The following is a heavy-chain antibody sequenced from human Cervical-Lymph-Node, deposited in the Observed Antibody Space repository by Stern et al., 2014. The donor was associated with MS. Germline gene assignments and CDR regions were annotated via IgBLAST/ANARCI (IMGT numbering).Heavy chain of an antibody. Sequence: MQLVESGAEVKKPGASGKVSCKASGYTFTSSYMHWVRQAPGQGLEWMGIINPSGGSTSYAQKFQGRVTMTRDTSTSTVYMELRSLRSEDTAVYYCAREVAGHRLGMMDVWGQGTTVTVSS. D-gene: IGHD6-19*01. CDR1: GYTFTSSY. V-gene: IGHV1-46*01. CDR3: AREVAGHRLGMMDV. J-gene: IGHJ6*02. CDR2: INPSGGST.